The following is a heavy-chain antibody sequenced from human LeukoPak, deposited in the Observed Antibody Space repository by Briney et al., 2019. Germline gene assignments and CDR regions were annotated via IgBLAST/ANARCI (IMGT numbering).Heavy chain of an antibody. CDR2: FSAYNGNT. CDR3: ARRYYYDSSGPGYYYYGMDV. CDR1: GYTFTSYG. D-gene: IGHD3-22*01. Sequence: ASVKVSCKASGYTFTSYGISWVRQAPGQGLEWMGWFSAYNGNTNYAQKLQGRVTMTPDTSTSTAYMELRSLRSDDTAVYYCARRYYYDSSGPGYYYYGMDVWGQGTTVTVSS. J-gene: IGHJ6*02. V-gene: IGHV1-18*01.